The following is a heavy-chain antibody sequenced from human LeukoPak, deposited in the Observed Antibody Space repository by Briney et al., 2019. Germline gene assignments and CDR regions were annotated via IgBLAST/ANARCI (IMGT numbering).Heavy chain of an antibody. CDR2: INHSGST. V-gene: IGHV4-34*01. D-gene: IGHD3-9*01. Sequence: SETLSLTCAVYGGSFSGYYWSWIRQPPGKGLEWIGEINHSGSTIYNPSLKSRVTISVDTSKNQFSLKLSSVTAADTAVYYCARDEYYDILTGYYILDYWGQGTLVTVSS. CDR3: ARDEYYDILTGYYILDY. J-gene: IGHJ4*02. CDR1: GGSFSGYY.